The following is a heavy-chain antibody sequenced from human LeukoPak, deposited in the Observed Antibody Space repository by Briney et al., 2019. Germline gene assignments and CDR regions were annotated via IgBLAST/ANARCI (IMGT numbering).Heavy chain of an antibody. Sequence: SETLSLTCTVSGGSIDPYYWSWIRQPPGGGLEWIGDIHYTGSTNYNPSLKSRVTISLDTSKNQFSLRRSSLTAADTAVYYCARHIGYYDSSGYHGCFDFWGQGTLVPVSS. J-gene: IGHJ4*02. CDR2: IHYTGST. CDR3: ARHIGYYDSSGYHGCFDF. V-gene: IGHV4-59*08. CDR1: GGSIDPYY. D-gene: IGHD3-22*01.